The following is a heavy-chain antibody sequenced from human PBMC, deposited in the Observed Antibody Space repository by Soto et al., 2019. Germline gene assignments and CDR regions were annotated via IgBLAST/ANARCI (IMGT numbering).Heavy chain of an antibody. Sequence: EVQLVESGGGLVRPGGSLTLSCSVSGLTFSVSVIHWVRQPPGNGLEWVGRVRTKINDYATPYSESVKGRFTISRDDSTNTAWLQMNSTTTDDTAVYYCTRPAYRSDSVDFWGGGTLVTVAS. CDR1: GLTFSVSV. D-gene: IGHD2-15*01. J-gene: IGHJ4*02. CDR2: VRTKINDYAT. V-gene: IGHV3-73*01. CDR3: TRPAYRSDSVDF.